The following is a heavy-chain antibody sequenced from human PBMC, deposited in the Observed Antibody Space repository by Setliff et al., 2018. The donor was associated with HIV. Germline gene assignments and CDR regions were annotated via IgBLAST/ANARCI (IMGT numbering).Heavy chain of an antibody. J-gene: IGHJ4*02. CDR1: GFTFSRYW. D-gene: IGHD3-22*01. CDR2: IKEDGSET. CDR3: ARAYNVYDYRCDSSGYDY. Sequence: HPGGSLRLSCAASGFTFSRYWMTWVRQAPGKGLEWVANIKEDGSETYYVDSVKGRFTISRDNAKNSLYLQMNSLKVEDTAVYYCARAYNVYDYRCDSSGYDYWGQGTLVTVSS. V-gene: IGHV3-7*03.